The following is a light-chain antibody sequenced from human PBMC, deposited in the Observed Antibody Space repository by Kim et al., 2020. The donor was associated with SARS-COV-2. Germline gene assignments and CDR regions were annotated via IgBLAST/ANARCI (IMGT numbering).Light chain of an antibody. J-gene: IGKJ1*01. CDR1: QSVSSN. CDR3: QQYNNWPRT. V-gene: IGKV3-15*01. Sequence: EIVMTQSPVTVSVSPGERATLSCRASQSVSSNLAWYQQKPGQAPRLLIYGASTRATDIPPRFSGSGSGTEFTLTISSLQSEDFAVYFCQQYNNWPRTFGKRTKV. CDR2: GAS.